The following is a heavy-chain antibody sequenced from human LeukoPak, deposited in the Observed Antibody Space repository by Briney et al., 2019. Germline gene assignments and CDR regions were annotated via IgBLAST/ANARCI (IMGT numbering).Heavy chain of an antibody. CDR2: INHSGST. CDR3: ARRAMYWSSFNY. D-gene: IGHD2-15*01. V-gene: IGHV4-34*01. CDR1: GASISGSGYY. Sequence: PSETLSLTCTVSGASISGSGYYWSWIRQPPGKGLEWIGEINHSGSTNYNPSLKSRVTISVDTSKNQFSLKLSSVTAADTAVYYCARRAMYWSSFNYWGQGTLVTVSS. J-gene: IGHJ4*02.